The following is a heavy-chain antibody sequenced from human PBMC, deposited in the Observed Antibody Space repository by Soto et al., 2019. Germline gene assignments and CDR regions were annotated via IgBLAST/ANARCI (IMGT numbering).Heavy chain of an antibody. Sequence: PSETLSLTCTVSGGSISSYYWSWIRQPPGKGLEWIGYIYYSGSTNYNPSLKSRVTISVDTSKNQFSLKLSSVTAADTAVYYCERDSLTGGVDYWGQGTLVTVSS. CDR2: IYYSGST. J-gene: IGHJ4*02. V-gene: IGHV4-59*01. D-gene: IGHD3-10*01. CDR1: GGSISSYY. CDR3: ERDSLTGGVDY.